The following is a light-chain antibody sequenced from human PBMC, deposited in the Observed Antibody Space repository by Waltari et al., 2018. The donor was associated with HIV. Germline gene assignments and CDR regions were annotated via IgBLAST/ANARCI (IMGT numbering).Light chain of an antibody. J-gene: IGKJ4*01. CDR1: QSVLSNSNNKNY. Sequence: DIVMTQSPDSLAVSLGERATINCKSSQSVLSNSNNKNYLAWYQQKSGQSPKLLIYWASTRESGVPDRFSGSGSGTDFSLSISSLQAEGVAVYYCQQYYSTPLTFGGGTKVEIK. CDR2: WAS. CDR3: QQYYSTPLT. V-gene: IGKV4-1*01.